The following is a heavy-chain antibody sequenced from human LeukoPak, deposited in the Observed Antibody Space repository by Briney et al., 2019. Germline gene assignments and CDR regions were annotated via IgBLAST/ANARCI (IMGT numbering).Heavy chain of an antibody. CDR2: ISWNSGSI. J-gene: IGHJ4*02. D-gene: IGHD6-19*01. CDR1: GFTFDDYA. V-gene: IGHV3-9*01. CDR3: ATYLRTGYSSGWYYFDY. Sequence: GGSLRLSCAASGFTFDDYAMHWVRQAPGKGLEWVSGISWNSGSIGYADSVKGRFTISRDNAKNSLYLQMNSLRAEDTAVYYCATYLRTGYSSGWYYFDYWGQGTLVTVSS.